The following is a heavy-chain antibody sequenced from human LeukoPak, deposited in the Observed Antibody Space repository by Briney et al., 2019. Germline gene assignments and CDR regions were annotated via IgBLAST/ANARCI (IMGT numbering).Heavy chain of an antibody. Sequence: SETLSLTCTVSGGFISSYYWSWIRQPPRKGLEWIGYIYYSGSTNYNPSLKSRVTISVDTSKNQFSLKLSSVTAADTAVYYCARHAPPAVVTPFDYWGQGTLVTVSS. CDR2: IYYSGST. CDR1: GGFISSYY. V-gene: IGHV4-59*08. D-gene: IGHD4-23*01. J-gene: IGHJ4*02. CDR3: ARHAPPAVVTPFDY.